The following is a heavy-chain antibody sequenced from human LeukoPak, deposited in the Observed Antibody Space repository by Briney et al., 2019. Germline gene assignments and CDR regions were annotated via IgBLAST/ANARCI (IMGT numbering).Heavy chain of an antibody. J-gene: IGHJ6*02. CDR1: GYTFTDYF. D-gene: IGHD1-26*01. CDR3: ARIRVGAFHGDYYYYGMDV. CDR2: INPNSGGT. Sequence: SVKVSCKTSGYTFTDYFVHWVRQAPGQGLEWMGWINPNSGGTEYAQKFLGRVTMTRDTSISTAYMELSRLRSDDTAVYYCARIRVGAFHGDYYYYGMDVWGQGTTVTVSS. V-gene: IGHV1-2*02.